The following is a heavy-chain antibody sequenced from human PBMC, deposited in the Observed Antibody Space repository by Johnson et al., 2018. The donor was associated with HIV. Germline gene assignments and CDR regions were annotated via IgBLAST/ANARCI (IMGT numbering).Heavy chain of an antibody. CDR3: ARDTYCSGGSCYSNAYDI. D-gene: IGHD2-15*01. V-gene: IGHV3-7*01. CDR2: IKQDGSEK. Sequence: VQLVESGGGLVQPGGSLRLSCAASGFTFSSYWMSWVRQAPGKGLEWVANIKQDGSEKYYVDSVKGRFTISRDNAKNSLYLRMNRLRAEDAAVDYCARDTYCSGGSCYSNAYDIWGQGTMVTVSS. CDR1: GFTFSSYW. J-gene: IGHJ3*02.